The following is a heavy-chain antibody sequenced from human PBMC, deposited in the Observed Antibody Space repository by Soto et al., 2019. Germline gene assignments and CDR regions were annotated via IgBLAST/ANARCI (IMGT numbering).Heavy chain of an antibody. J-gene: IGHJ5*02. V-gene: IGHV3-23*01. Sequence: GGSLRLSCAASGFTFSSYAMSWVRQAPGKGLEWVSAISGSGGSTYYADSVKGRFTTSRDKSNNKLYLQKNSLRAEDTAVYYCAEDPLPVGAAAGEDNWFDPWGQGTLVTVSS. CDR3: AEDPLPVGAAAGEDNWFDP. D-gene: IGHD6-13*01. CDR2: ISGSGGST. CDR1: GFTFSSYA.